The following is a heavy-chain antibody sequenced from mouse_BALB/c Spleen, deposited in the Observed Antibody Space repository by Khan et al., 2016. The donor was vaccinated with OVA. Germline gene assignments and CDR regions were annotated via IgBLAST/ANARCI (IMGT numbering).Heavy chain of an antibody. Sequence: VQLQQPGPELVKPGASVKISCRASGYIFTDYILDWVKQSHGKSLEWIGYIFPNNGDSDYNQKFKTRATLNADNSSSTAYMELRSLTSEDSAITCCVSSGYGSFAYWGQGSLFTFSA. CDR3: VSSGYGSFAY. D-gene: IGHD1-2*01. J-gene: IGHJ3*01. CDR2: IFPNNGDS. CDR1: GYIFTDYI. V-gene: IGHV1S29*02.